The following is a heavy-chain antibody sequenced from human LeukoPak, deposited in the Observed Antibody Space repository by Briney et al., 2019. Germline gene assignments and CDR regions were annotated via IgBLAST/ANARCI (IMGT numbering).Heavy chain of an antibody. Sequence: GGSLRLSCAASGFTFSSNAMNWVRQAPGKGLEWVAVISYDGSNKYYADSVKGRFTISRDNSKNTLYLQMNSLRAEDTAVYYCAVAEGWCSGGSCYTTPAEYFQHWGQGTLVTVSS. CDR1: GFTFSSNA. CDR2: ISYDGSNK. CDR3: AVAEGWCSGGSCYTTPAEYFQH. D-gene: IGHD2-15*01. V-gene: IGHV3-30-3*01. J-gene: IGHJ1*01.